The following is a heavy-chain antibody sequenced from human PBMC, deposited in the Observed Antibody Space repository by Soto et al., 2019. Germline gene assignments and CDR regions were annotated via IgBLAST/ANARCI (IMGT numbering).Heavy chain of an antibody. V-gene: IGHV1-2*04. Sequence: QVQLVQSGAEVKKPGASVKVSCKASGYTFTGYYMHWVRQAPGQRLEWMGWINPNSGGTNYALKFQGWVTMTRDTSSITAYRALSRLRSDDTAVYYCAIVFDSSSWVYAFDIWGQRTMVTVSS. CDR2: INPNSGGT. CDR3: AIVFDSSSWVYAFDI. CDR1: GYTFTGYY. D-gene: IGHD6-13*01. J-gene: IGHJ3*02.